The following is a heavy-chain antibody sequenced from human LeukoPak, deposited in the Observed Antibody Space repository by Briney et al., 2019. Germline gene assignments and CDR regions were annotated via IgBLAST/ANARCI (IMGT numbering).Heavy chain of an antibody. Sequence: PSETLSLTCTVSGGSIGSYYWSWIRQPAGKGLEWIGRIYTSGSTNYNPSLKSRITMSIDTSKNQFSLKLSSVTAADTAVYYCAIANVLTGTDSWGQGTLVTVSS. V-gene: IGHV4-4*07. D-gene: IGHD3-9*01. CDR3: AIANVLTGTDS. J-gene: IGHJ4*02. CDR2: IYTSGST. CDR1: GGSIGSYY.